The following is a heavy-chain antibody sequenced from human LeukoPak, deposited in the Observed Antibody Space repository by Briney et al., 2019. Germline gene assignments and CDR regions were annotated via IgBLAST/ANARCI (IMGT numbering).Heavy chain of an antibody. J-gene: IGHJ4*02. CDR2: IIPILGIA. CDR1: GGTFSSYA. V-gene: IGHV1-69*04. Sequence: SVKVSCKASGGTFSSYAISWVRQAPGQGLEWMGRIIPILGIANYAQKFQGRVTITADKSTSTAYMELSSLRSEDTAVYYCARDSQLLPFDYWGQGTLVTVSS. D-gene: IGHD2-15*01. CDR3: ARDSQLLPFDY.